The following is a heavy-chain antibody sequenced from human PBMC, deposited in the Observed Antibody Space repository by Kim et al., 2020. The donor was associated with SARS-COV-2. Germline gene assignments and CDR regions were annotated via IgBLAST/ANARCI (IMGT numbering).Heavy chain of an antibody. CDR3: ARQEINCSGGSCYSEFDY. J-gene: IGHJ4*02. D-gene: IGHD2-15*01. V-gene: IGHV5-10-1*01. Sequence: GESLKISCKGSGYSFTSYWISWVRQMPGKGLEWMGRIDPSDSYTNYSPSFQGHVTISADKSISTAYLQWSSLKGSDTAMYYCARQEINCSGGSCYSEFDYWGQGTLVTVSS. CDR2: IDPSDSYT. CDR1: GYSFTSYW.